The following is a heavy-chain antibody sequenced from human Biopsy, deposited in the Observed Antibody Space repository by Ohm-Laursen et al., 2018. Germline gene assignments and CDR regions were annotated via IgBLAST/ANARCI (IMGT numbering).Heavy chain of an antibody. CDR3: TRDVKRYCSGSSCYTGYFGMDV. V-gene: IGHV4-61*01. CDR2: VYYSGTT. J-gene: IGHJ6*02. D-gene: IGHD2-2*01. CDR1: GGSVSDSFHF. Sequence: PSDTLSLTCSVSGGSVSDSFHFWSWIRQPPGKGLEWIGNVYYSGTTNYNPSLKSRVTVSIDTSKNQFSLKLTSVTAADTAVYFCTRDVKRYCSGSSCYTGYFGMDVWGQGTTVTVSS.